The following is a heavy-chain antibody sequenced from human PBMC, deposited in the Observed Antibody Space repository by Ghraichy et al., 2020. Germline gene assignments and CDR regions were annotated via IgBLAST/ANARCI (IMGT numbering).Heavy chain of an antibody. CDR3: AREHPDSSGYYGY. Sequence: ASVKVSCKASGYTFTGYYMHWVRQAPGQGLEWMGWINPNSGGTNYAHKFQGRVTMTRDTSISTAYMELSRLRSDDTAVYYCAREHPDSSGYYGYWGQGTLVTVSS. J-gene: IGHJ4*02. D-gene: IGHD3-22*01. CDR1: GYTFTGYY. V-gene: IGHV1-2*07. CDR2: INPNSGGT.